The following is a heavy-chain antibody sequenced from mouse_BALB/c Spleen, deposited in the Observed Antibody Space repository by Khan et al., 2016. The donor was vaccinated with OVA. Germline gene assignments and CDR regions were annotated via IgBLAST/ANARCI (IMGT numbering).Heavy chain of an antibody. J-gene: IGHJ3*01. CDR3: TRGGDGAFGY. CDR1: GFTFSDYY. D-gene: IGHD3-3*01. Sequence: EVELVESGGGLVKPGGSLKLSCAASGFTFSDYYMYWVRQTPEKRLEWVATLSDGGSYTYFPDSVEGRFTISSAHAKNNLYLQLNSLKSEDAAMYYCTRGGDGAFGYWGQGTLVTVSA. V-gene: IGHV5-4*02. CDR2: LSDGGSYT.